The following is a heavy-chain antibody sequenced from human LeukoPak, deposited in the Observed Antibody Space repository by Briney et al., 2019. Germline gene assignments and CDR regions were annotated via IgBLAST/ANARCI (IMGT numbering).Heavy chain of an antibody. V-gene: IGHV3-30*03. CDR2: ISSDESNK. CDR1: GFTFNNYA. J-gene: IGHJ4*02. D-gene: IGHD3-10*01. Sequence: GGSLRRSCAASGFTFNNYAMHWVRQAPGEGLEWVALISSDESNKYYADSVKGRFTISRDNSMNTLYLQMNSLRADDTAVYYCATDYSYGSGSYYNRFDNWGQGTLVTVSS. CDR3: ATDYSYGSGSYYNRFDN.